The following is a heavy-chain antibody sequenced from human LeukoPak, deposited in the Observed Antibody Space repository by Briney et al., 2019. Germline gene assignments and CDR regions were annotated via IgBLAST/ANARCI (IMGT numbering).Heavy chain of an antibody. CDR2: ISGSGGST. V-gene: IGHV3-23*01. Sequence: PGGSLRLSCAASGFTFSSYAMSWVRQAPGKGLEWGSAISGSGGSTYYADSVKGRFTISRDNSKNTLYLQMNSLRAEDTAVYYCAKAPHDSSGSALFDYWGQGTLVTVSS. CDR3: AKAPHDSSGSALFDY. CDR1: GFTFSSYA. D-gene: IGHD3-22*01. J-gene: IGHJ4*02.